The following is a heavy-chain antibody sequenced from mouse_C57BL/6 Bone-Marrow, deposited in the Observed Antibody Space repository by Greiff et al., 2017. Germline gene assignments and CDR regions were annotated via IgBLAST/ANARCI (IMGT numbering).Heavy chain of an antibody. CDR1: GFTFSSYG. Sequence: EVQVVESGGDLVKPGGSLKLSCAASGFTFSSYGMSWVRQTPDKRLEWVATISSGGSYTYYPDSVKGRFTISRDNAKITLYLQMSSLKSEDTAMYYCARRTAQASDYWGQGTTLTVSS. CDR3: ARRTAQASDY. V-gene: IGHV5-6*01. D-gene: IGHD3-2*02. J-gene: IGHJ2*01. CDR2: ISSGGSYT.